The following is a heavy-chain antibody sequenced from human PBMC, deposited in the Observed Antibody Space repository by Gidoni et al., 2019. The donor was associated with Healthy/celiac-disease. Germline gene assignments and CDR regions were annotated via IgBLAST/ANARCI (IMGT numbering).Heavy chain of an antibody. J-gene: IGHJ4*02. Sequence: EVQLVESGGGLVQPGGSLRLSCAASVFTFRSYSMNWVRQAPGKGLEWVSYISSSSSTIYYADSVKGRFTISRDNAKNSLYLQMNSLRDEDTAVYYCARGPDIVVVPAVSDYWGQGTLVTVSS. CDR3: ARGPDIVVVPAVSDY. CDR2: ISSSSSTI. D-gene: IGHD2-2*01. V-gene: IGHV3-48*02. CDR1: VFTFRSYS.